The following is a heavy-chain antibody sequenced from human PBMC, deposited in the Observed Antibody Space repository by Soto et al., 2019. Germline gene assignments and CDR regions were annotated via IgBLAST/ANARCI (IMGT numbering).Heavy chain of an antibody. Sequence: ASVKVSCKASGYTFTYYGIHWVRLAPGQRLEWMGWINAGNGHTEYSQNYQDRITITTDTSASTAYMELSSLRSEDTAVYYCARSGYSSGYVGYFDFWGQRTLVTVSS. CDR3: ARSGYSSGYVGYFDF. J-gene: IGHJ4*02. V-gene: IGHV1-3*01. CDR1: GYTFTYYG. D-gene: IGHD5-18*01. CDR2: INAGNGHT.